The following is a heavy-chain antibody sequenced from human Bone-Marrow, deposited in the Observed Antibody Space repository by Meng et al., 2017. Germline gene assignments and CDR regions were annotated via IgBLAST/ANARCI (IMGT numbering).Heavy chain of an antibody. CDR1: GFSFRNYW. V-gene: IGHV3-15*01. J-gene: IGHJ4*02. D-gene: IGHD3-16*01. Sequence: GESLKISCAASGFSFRNYWMQWVRQAPGKGLEWVGRIKSKTDGGTTDYAAPVKGRFTISRDDSKNTLYLQMNSLKTEDTAVYYCTTDMIGDFDYWGQGTLVTVSS. CDR3: TTDMIGDFDY. CDR2: IKSKTDGGTT.